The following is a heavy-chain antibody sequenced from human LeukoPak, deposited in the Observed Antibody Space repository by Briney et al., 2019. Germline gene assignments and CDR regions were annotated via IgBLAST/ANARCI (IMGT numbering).Heavy chain of an antibody. V-gene: IGHV3-7*05. CDR3: ARTRHGYWGY. CDR2: IKEDGSEK. CDR1: GFTFSSYW. J-gene: IGHJ4*02. D-gene: IGHD5-18*01. Sequence: GGSLRLSCAASGFTFSSYWMSWVRQAPGKGLEWVANIKEDGSEKNYVDSVKGRFTISRDNAKNSLYLHMDSLRAEDTAVYYCARTRHGYWGYWGQGTLVTVSS.